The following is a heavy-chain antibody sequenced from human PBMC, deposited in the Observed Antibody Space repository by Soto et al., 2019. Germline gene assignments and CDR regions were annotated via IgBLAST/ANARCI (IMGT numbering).Heavy chain of an antibody. Sequence: GGSLRLSCAASGFTFSSYAMSWVRQAPGKGLEWVSAISGSGGSTYYADSVKGRFTISRDNSKNTLYLQMNSLRAEDTAVYYCAIPQLAQGLFDYWGQGTLVTVSS. CDR2: ISGSGGST. CDR3: AIPQLAQGLFDY. D-gene: IGHD6-6*01. J-gene: IGHJ4*02. CDR1: GFTFSSYA. V-gene: IGHV3-23*01.